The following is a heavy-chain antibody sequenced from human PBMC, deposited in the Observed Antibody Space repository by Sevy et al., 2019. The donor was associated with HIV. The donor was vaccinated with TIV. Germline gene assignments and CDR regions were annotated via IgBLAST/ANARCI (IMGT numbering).Heavy chain of an antibody. Sequence: ASVKVSCKASGYTFTGYYMHWVRQAPGQGLEWMGRINPNSGGTNYAQKFQGRVTMTRDTSISTAYMELSRLRSDDTAVYYCASWGTPIFGVVIIYYYYGMDVWGQGTTVTVSS. V-gene: IGHV1-2*06. CDR2: INPNSGGT. CDR1: GYTFTGYY. J-gene: IGHJ6*02. CDR3: ASWGTPIFGVVIIYYYYGMDV. D-gene: IGHD3-3*01.